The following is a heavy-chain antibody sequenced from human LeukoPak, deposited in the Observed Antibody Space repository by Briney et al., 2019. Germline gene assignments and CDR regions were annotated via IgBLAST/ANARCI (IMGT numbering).Heavy chain of an antibody. V-gene: IGHV4-34*01. Sequence: SETLSLTCAVYGGSFSGYYWSWIRQPPGKGLEWIGEINHSGSTNYNPSLKSRVTISVDTSKNQFSLKLSSVTAADTAVYYCARHIGGRHYMDVWGKGTTVTVSS. D-gene: IGHD2-21*01. J-gene: IGHJ6*03. CDR3: ARHIGGRHYMDV. CDR2: INHSGST. CDR1: GGSFSGYY.